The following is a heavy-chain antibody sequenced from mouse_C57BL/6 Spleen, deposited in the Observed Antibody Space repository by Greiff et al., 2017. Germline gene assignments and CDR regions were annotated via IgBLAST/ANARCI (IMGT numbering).Heavy chain of an antibody. J-gene: IGHJ4*01. D-gene: IGHD1-1*01. CDR2: IDPEDGET. V-gene: IGHV14-2*01. CDR3: ALYYYGSTHYYAMDY. Sequence: EVKLQESGAELVKPGASVKLSCTASGFNIKDYYMHWVKQRTEQGLEWIGRIDPEDGETKYAPKFQGKATITADTSSNTAYLQLSSLTSEDTAVYYCALYYYGSTHYYAMDYWGQGTSVTVSS. CDR1: GFNIKDYY.